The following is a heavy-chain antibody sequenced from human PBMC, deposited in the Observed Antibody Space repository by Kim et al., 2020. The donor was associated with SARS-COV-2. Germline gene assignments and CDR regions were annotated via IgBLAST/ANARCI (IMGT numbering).Heavy chain of an antibody. CDR1: GFTFSSYG. J-gene: IGHJ4*02. CDR2: ISYDGSNK. V-gene: IGHV3-30*18. CDR3: AKKGEGSGWGGYFDY. Sequence: GGSLRLSCAASGFTFSSYGMHWVRQAPGKGLEWVAVISYDGSNKYYADSVKGRFTISRDNSKNTLYLQMNSLRAEDTAVYYCAKKGEGSGWGGYFDYWGQGTLVTVSS. D-gene: IGHD6-19*01.